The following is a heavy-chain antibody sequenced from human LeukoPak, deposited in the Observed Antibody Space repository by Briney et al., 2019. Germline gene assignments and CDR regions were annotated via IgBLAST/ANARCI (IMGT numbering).Heavy chain of an antibody. D-gene: IGHD5-12*01. CDR3: ARGVVLQAEWLHLYNY. Sequence: SETLSLTCAVYGGSLNGYYWTWIRQPPGKGLEWIGDIDHNESTDYNPSLKSRAAISLDTSKNQFSLKLTSVTDADSATYYCARGVVLQAEWLHLYNYWGRGTPVTVSS. J-gene: IGHJ4*02. V-gene: IGHV4-34*01. CDR1: GGSLNGYY. CDR2: IDHNEST.